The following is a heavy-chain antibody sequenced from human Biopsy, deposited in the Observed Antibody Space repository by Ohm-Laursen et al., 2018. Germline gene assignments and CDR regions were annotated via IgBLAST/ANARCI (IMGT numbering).Heavy chain of an antibody. Sequence: GTLSLTCTVYGESFNGHYWGWLRQPPGKGLEWIGHVYYSGSTFYNSSLESRVTVSVDTSKNQFHLRLTSMSASDTAVYYCARHSLNDFWSGAHYYFDYWGLGTLVTVSS. CDR3: ARHSLNDFWSGAHYYFDY. CDR1: GESFNGHY. J-gene: IGHJ4*02. V-gene: IGHV4-59*08. D-gene: IGHD3-3*01. CDR2: VYYSGST.